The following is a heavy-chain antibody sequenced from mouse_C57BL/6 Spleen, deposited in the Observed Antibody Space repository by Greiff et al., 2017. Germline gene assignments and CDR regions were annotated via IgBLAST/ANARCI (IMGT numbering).Heavy chain of an antibody. CDR1: GFTFSDAW. CDR3: NSSFDV. CDR2: IRNKANNHAT. J-gene: IGHJ1*03. V-gene: IGHV6-6*01. Sequence: DVQLVESGGGLVQPGGSMKLSCAASGFTFSDAWMDWVRQSPGKGLEWVAEIRNKANNHATYYAEAVKGRFTISRDAYKHSVYLQMNRLRVEDTGIYYCNSSFDVWGTGTTVTVSS. D-gene: IGHD4-1*02.